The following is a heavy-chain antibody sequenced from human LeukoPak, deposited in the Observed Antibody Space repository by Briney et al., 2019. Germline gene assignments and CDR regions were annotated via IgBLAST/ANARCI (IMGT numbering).Heavy chain of an antibody. Sequence: SETLSLTCTVSGGSVSSYFWSWIRQPPGKGLEWIGYMYYSGSTNYNPSLKSRVTISIDTSKNQLSLQLSSVTAADTAVYYCARLDNGRGAFDYWGQGTLVTVSS. CDR2: MYYSGST. CDR3: ARLDNGRGAFDY. V-gene: IGHV4-59*02. D-gene: IGHD1-26*01. J-gene: IGHJ4*02. CDR1: GGSVSSYF.